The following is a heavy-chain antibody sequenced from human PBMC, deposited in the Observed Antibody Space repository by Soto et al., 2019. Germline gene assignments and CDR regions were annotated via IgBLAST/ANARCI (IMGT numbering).Heavy chain of an antibody. CDR3: ARAKDGSSWTYYFDY. CDR2: IYSGGST. V-gene: IGHV3-66*01. J-gene: IGHJ4*02. Sequence: PGGSLRLSCAASGFTVSSNYMSWVRQAPGKGLEWVSVIYSGGSTYYADSVKGRFTISRDNSKNTLYLQMNSLRAEDTAVYYFARAKDGSSWTYYFDYWGQGTLVTVSS. D-gene: IGHD6-13*01. CDR1: GFTVSSNY.